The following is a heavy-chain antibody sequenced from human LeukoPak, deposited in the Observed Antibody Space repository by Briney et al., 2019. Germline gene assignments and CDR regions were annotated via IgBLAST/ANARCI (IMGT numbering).Heavy chain of an antibody. CDR1: GGTFSSYA. J-gene: IGHJ3*02. D-gene: IGHD5-24*01. V-gene: IGHV1-69*06. CDR3: ATRRRDGYKHYDDAFDI. CDR2: IIPIFGTA. Sequence: ASVKVSCKASGGTFSSYAISWVRQAPGQGLEWMGGIIPIFGTANYAQKFQGRVTITADKSTSTAYMELSSLRSEDTAVYYCATRRRDGYKHYDDAFDIWGQGTMVTVSS.